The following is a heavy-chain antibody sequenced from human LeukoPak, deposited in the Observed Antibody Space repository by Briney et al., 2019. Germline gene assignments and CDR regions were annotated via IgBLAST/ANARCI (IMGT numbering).Heavy chain of an antibody. CDR1: GYTFTDYA. J-gene: IGHJ4*02. CDR2: ISTYNTNT. Sequence: EASVKVSCKASGYTFTDYAITWVRQAPGQGLEWMGWISTYNTNTNYAQKFQDRVAITTETSTSTAYMELRSLRSDDTAIYYCARRSYCGADCYGKALDYWGQGTLVTVSS. V-gene: IGHV1-18*01. CDR3: ARRSYCGADCYGKALDY. D-gene: IGHD2-21*01.